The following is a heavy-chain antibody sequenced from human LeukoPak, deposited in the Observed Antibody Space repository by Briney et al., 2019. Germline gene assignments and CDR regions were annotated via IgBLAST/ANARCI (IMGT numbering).Heavy chain of an antibody. CDR3: ARRYGSGDYFDY. D-gene: IGHD3-10*01. CDR1: GGSISSYS. V-gene: IGHV4-59*01. Sequence: PSETLSLTCTVSGGSISSYSWSWIRQPPGKGLEWSGYIYSSGSTNYNPSLKSRVTISVDTSKNQFSLNLSSVTAADTAVYYCARRYGSGDYFDYWGQGTLVTVSS. CDR2: IYSSGST. J-gene: IGHJ4*02.